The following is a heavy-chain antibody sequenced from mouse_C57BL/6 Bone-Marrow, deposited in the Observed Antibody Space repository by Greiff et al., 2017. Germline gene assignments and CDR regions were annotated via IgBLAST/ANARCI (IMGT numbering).Heavy chain of an antibody. CDR3: ARWELDY. CDR1: GYTFTSYG. CDR2: IYPSSGNT. J-gene: IGHJ2*01. Sequence: QVQLQQSGAELARPGASVKLSCKASGYTFTSYGISWVKQRTGQGLEWIGEIYPSSGNTYYNEKFKGKATLTADKSSSTAYMELRSLTSEDSAVYFCARWELDYWGQGTTLTVSS. D-gene: IGHD4-1*01. V-gene: IGHV1-81*01.